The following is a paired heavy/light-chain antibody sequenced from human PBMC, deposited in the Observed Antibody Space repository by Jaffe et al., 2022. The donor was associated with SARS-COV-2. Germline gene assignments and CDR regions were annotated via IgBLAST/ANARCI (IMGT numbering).Heavy chain of an antibody. Sequence: EVQLVESGGGLVQPGGSLRLSCAASGFTVSNNYMSWVRQAPGKGLEWVSVIYRGGSTYYADSVKGRFTISRDNSKNTLYLQMNSLRDEDTAVYFCARKVPEEATHSHPLESWGQGTLVTVSS. CDR1: GFTVSNNY. V-gene: IGHV3-66*02. J-gene: IGHJ4*02. D-gene: IGHD2-15*01. CDR3: ARKVPEEATHSHPLES. CDR2: IYRGGST.
Light chain of an antibody. V-gene: IGLV1-51*01. CDR3: GTWDSSLSALV. CDR2: DDN. J-gene: IGLJ3*02. CDR1: SSNIGNYY. Sequence: QSVLTQPPSVSAAPGQKVTISCSGSSSNIGNYYVSWYQQLPGTAPKLLIYDDNKRPSGIPDRFSGSKSGTSATLGITGLQTGDEADYYCGTWDSSLSALVFGGGTKLTVL.